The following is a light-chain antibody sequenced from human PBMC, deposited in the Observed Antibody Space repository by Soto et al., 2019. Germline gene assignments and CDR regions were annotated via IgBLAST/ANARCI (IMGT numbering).Light chain of an antibody. CDR1: QSVSSH. Sequence: EIVVTQSPATLSVSPGERATLSCRTSQSVSSHVAWYQQKPGQAPRLLIHGASTRATAIPARFSGSGSGTEFTPTIISLQSEDLAVYHCQQYNNWPGWTFGQGTKVDIK. CDR2: GAS. V-gene: IGKV3-15*01. CDR3: QQYNNWPGWT. J-gene: IGKJ1*01.